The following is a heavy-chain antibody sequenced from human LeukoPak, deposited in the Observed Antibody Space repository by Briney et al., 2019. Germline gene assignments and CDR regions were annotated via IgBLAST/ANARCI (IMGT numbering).Heavy chain of an antibody. D-gene: IGHD7-27*01. V-gene: IGHV4-59*11. CDR3: ARGLGSNFDY. CDR2: IYYSGST. CDR1: GGSLSTHH. J-gene: IGHJ4*02. Sequence: PSETLSLTCVVSGGSLSTHHWSWIRQPPGKGLEWIGYIYYSGSTNYNPSLKSRVTISVDTSKNQFSLKLSSVTAADTAVYYCARGLGSNFDYWGQGTLVTVSS.